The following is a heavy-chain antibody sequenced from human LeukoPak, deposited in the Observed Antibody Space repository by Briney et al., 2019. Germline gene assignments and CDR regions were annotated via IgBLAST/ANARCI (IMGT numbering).Heavy chain of an antibody. CDR1: GFSFGDYY. D-gene: IGHD1-26*01. V-gene: IGHV3-11*01. CDR2: ITSSGGTV. CDR3: ARDDIIMGAAN. J-gene: IGHJ4*02. Sequence: GGSLRLSCTASGFSFGDYYMSWIRQAPGKGLEWVSYITSSGGTVYYADSLKGRFTISRDNARNSLYLQMNSLKAEDTAVYYCARDDIIMGAANWGQGTLVTVSS.